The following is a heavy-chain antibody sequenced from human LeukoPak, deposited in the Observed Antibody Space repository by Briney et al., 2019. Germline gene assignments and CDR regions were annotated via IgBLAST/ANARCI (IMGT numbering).Heavy chain of an antibody. J-gene: IGHJ6*02. V-gene: IGHV3-33*01. D-gene: IGHD3-22*01. CDR3: ARDPSYYYDSSGYYPYYYYGMDV. Sequence: PGGSLRLSCAASRFTFSSYGMHWVRQAPGKGLEWVAVIWYDGSNKYYADSVKGRFTISRDNSKNTLYLQMNSLRAEDTAVYYCARDPSYYYDSSGYYPYYYYGMDVWGQGTTVTVSS. CDR1: RFTFSSYG. CDR2: IWYDGSNK.